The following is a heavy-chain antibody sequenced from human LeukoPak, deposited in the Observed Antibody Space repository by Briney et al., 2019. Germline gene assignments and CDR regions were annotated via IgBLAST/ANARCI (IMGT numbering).Heavy chain of an antibody. Sequence: SETLSLTCAVYGGSFSGYYWSWIRQPPGKGLEWIGEINHSGSTNYNPSLKSRVTISVDTSKNQFSLKLSSVTAADTAVYYCARWGDWQRAFDIWGQGTMVTVSS. V-gene: IGHV4-34*01. CDR1: GGSFSGYY. J-gene: IGHJ3*02. CDR2: INHSGST. CDR3: ARWGDWQRAFDI. D-gene: IGHD3-9*01.